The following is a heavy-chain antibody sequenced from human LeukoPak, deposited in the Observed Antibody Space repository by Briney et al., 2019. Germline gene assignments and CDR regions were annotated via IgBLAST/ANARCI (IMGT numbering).Heavy chain of an antibody. CDR3: ARDGLAMDPFDY. Sequence: LETLSLTCTVSGGSISSYYWSWIRQPPGKGLEWIGYIYYSGSTYYNPSLKSRVTISVDTSKNQFSLKLSSVTAADTAVYYCARDGLAMDPFDYWGQGTLVTVSS. CDR1: GGSISSYY. J-gene: IGHJ4*02. V-gene: IGHV4-59*12. CDR2: IYYSGST. D-gene: IGHD5-18*01.